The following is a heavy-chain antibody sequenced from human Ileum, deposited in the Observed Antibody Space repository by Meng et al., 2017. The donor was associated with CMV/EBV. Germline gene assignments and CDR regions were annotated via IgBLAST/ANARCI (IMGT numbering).Heavy chain of an antibody. Sequence: QAQLQESGPALVKPSPTLSLRCPVSGASISSGDYYGSWIRQPPGKGLEWIGYIFFSGNTYYNPSLNNRVIISIDTPRNQFSLKVDSVTAADTAVYYCARFRIAALGNLFDPWGHGTLVTVSS. D-gene: IGHD6-13*01. V-gene: IGHV4-30-4*08. CDR2: IFFSGNT. CDR3: ARFRIAALGNLFDP. CDR1: GASISSGDYY. J-gene: IGHJ5*02.